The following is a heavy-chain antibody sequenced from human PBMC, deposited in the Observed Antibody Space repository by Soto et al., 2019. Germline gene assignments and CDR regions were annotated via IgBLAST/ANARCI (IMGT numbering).Heavy chain of an antibody. J-gene: IGHJ6*02. CDR3: ARDSPRDSVDFWSGYFVLAYYYGMDV. CDR2: ISYDGSSK. CDR1: GFTFSSYA. Sequence: PGGSLRLSCAASGFTFSSYAMHWVRQAPGKGLEWVAVISYDGSSKYYADSVKGRFTISRDNSKNTLYLQMNSLRAEDTAVYYCARDSPRDSVDFWSGYFVLAYYYGMDVWGQGTTVTVSS. D-gene: IGHD3-3*01. V-gene: IGHV3-30-3*01.